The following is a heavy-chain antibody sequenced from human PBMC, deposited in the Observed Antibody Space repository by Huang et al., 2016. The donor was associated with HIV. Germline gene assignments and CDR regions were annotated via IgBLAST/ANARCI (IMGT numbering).Heavy chain of an antibody. CDR2: FDPEDAET. CDR1: GYTLADLS. CDR3: ATSKDYGDYFDY. V-gene: IGHV1-24*01. D-gene: IGHD4-17*01. J-gene: IGHJ4*02. Sequence: QVQLVQPGAEVKKPGASVKVSCKISGYTLADLSMHWVRQAPGEGLEWMGGFDPEDAETIYAQKFQGRVTMTEDTSTDTADLELSSLRSEDTAVYYCATSKDYGDYFDYWGQGTLVTVSS.